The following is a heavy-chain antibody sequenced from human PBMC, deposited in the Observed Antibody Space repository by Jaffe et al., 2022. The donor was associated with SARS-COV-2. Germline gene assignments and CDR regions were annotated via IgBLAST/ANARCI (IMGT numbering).Heavy chain of an antibody. V-gene: IGHV3-30-3*01. CDR2: ISYDGSNK. Sequence: QVQLVESGGGVVQPGRSLRLSCAASGFTFSSYAMHWVRQAPGKGLEWVAVISYDGSNKYYADSVKGRFTISRDNSKNTLYLQMNSLRAEDTAVYYCARDWGDYGFDYWGQGTLVTVSS. J-gene: IGHJ4*02. D-gene: IGHD4-17*01. CDR1: GFTFSSYA. CDR3: ARDWGDYGFDY.